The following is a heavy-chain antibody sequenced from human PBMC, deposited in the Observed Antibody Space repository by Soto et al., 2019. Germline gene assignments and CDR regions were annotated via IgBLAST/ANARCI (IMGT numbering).Heavy chain of an antibody. V-gene: IGHV3-15*07. CDR2: IKSKTDGGTT. D-gene: IGHD3-16*01. Sequence: GGSLRLSCAASGFTFSNAWMNWVRQAPGKGLEWVGRIKSKTDGGTTDYAAPVKGRFTISRDDSKNTLYLQMNSLKTEDTAVYYCTTVKRGGGKKYYYYYGMDVWGQGTTVTVSS. J-gene: IGHJ6*02. CDR1: GFTFSNAW. CDR3: TTVKRGGGKKYYYYYGMDV.